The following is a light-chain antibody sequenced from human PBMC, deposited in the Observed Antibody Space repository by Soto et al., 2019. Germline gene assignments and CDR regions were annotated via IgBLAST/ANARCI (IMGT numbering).Light chain of an antibody. CDR1: SSDVGRYDY. V-gene: IGLV2-11*01. CDR3: CSFAGSYSYV. Sequence: QPVLTQPRSVSGSPGQSVTISCTGTSSDVGRYDYVSWYQQYPGEAPKLIIYDVTERPSGVPDRFSGSKSGNTASLTISGLRAEDEAAYSCCSFAGSYSYVFGSGTKLTVL. CDR2: DVT. J-gene: IGLJ1*01.